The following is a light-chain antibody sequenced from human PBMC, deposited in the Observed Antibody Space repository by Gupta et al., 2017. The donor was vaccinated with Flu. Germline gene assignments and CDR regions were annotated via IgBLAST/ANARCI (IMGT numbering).Light chain of an antibody. J-gene: IGLJ3*02. CDR3: ASYTTTSTWL. CDR1: SSDVGGYSY. V-gene: IGLV2-14*01. CDR2: EVT. Sequence: QSTLTQPASVPGSPGQSITISCTGTSSDVGGYSYVSWYQQHPGKAPKLMIYEVTDRPSGISNRFSGSKSGNTASLTISGLQAEDEADYFCASYTTTSTWLFGGGTKLTVL.